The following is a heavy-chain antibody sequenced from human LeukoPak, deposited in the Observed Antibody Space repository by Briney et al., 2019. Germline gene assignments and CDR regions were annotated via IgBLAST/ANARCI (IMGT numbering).Heavy chain of an antibody. J-gene: IGHJ4*02. CDR1: GFTFSSYA. V-gene: IGHV3-23*01. CDR2: ISDSGDET. CDR3: VKCWRVVSGNWYLSFDS. Sequence: GGSLRLSCAASGFTFSSYAMNWVRQNPGKGLEWVSSISDSGDETYYADSVRGRFTISRDNSKNTLYLQMKSLGGDDTALYYCVKCWRVVSGNWYLSFDSWGQGTLVTVSS. D-gene: IGHD6-13*01.